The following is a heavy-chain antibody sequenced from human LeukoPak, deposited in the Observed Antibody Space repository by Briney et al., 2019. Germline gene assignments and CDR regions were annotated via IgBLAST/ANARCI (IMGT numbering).Heavy chain of an antibody. J-gene: IGHJ3*02. CDR3: ARDDFEGRMGDAFDI. Sequence: GGSLRLSCAASGFTFSSYVMNWVRQAPGKGLEWVSSISSSSSYIYYTDSVKGRFTISRDNAKNSLYLQMSSLRAEDTAVYYCARDDFEGRMGDAFDIWGQGTLVTVS. CDR1: GFTFSSYV. D-gene: IGHD2-21*02. V-gene: IGHV3-21*01. CDR2: ISSSSSYI.